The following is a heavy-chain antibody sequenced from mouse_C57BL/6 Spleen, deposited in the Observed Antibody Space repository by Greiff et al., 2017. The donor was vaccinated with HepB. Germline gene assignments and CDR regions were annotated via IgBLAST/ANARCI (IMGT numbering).Heavy chain of an antibody. Sequence: VQLQQSGPELVKPGASVKISCKASGYSFTGYYMNWVKQSPEKSLEWIGEINPSTGGTTYNQKFKAKATLTVDKSSSTAYMQLKSLTSEDSAVYYCARGVGSHYYAMDYWGQGTSVTVSS. CDR3: ARGVGSHYYAMDY. CDR1: GYSFTGYY. V-gene: IGHV1-42*01. J-gene: IGHJ4*01. D-gene: IGHD1-1*02. CDR2: INPSTGGT.